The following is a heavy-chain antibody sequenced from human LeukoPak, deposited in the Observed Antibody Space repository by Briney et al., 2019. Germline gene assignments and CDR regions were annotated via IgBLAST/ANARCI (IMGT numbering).Heavy chain of an antibody. V-gene: IGHV3-66*02. CDR1: GFTVSSNY. D-gene: IGHD4-17*01. CDR3: ARSQYYGDYVGY. CDR2: VYSGGST. Sequence: GGSLRLSCAASGFTVSSNYMSWVRQAPGKGLEWVSVVYSGGSTYYADSVQGRFTISRDNSKNTLYLQMNSLRAEDTAVYYCARSQYYGDYVGYWGQGTLVTVSS. J-gene: IGHJ4*02.